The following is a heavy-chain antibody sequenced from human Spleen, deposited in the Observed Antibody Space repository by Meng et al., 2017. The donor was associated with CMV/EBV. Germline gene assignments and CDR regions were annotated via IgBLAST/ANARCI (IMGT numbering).Heavy chain of an antibody. D-gene: IGHD2-2*01. V-gene: IGHV5-51*01. CDR2: IYPGDSDT. CDR3: ARQLDTRTWDNWFDP. J-gene: IGHJ5*02. CDR1: GYSFSNYW. Sequence: GESLKISCKGSGYSFSNYWIGWVRQMPGKGLEWMGIIYPGDSDTRYSPSFQGQVTISADKSISTTYLQWSSLKASDTAIYYCARQLDTRTWDNWFDPWSQGTLVTVS.